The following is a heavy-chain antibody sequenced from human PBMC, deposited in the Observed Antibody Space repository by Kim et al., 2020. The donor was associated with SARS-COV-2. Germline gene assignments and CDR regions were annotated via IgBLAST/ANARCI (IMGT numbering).Heavy chain of an antibody. Sequence: SVKVSCKASGYTFTSYAMNWVRQAPGQGLEWMGWINTNTGNPTYAQGFTGRFVFSLDTSVSTAYLQISSLKAEDTAVYYCARDNYYDSSGYYYRGDIWGQGTMVTVSS. CDR2: INTNTGNP. CDR3: ARDNYYDSSGYYYRGDI. CDR1: GYTFTSYA. J-gene: IGHJ3*02. D-gene: IGHD3-22*01. V-gene: IGHV7-4-1*02.